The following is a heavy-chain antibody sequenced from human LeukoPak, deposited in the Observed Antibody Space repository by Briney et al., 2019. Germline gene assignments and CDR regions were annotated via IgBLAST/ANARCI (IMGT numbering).Heavy chain of an antibody. Sequence: GGSLRLSCAASGFTFSSYSMNWVRQAPGKGLEWVSSISSSSSYIYYADSVKGRFTISRDNAKNSLYLQMNSLRAEDTAVYYCASGDSSGYSALYDYWGQGTLVTVSS. D-gene: IGHD3-22*01. CDR2: ISSSSSYI. CDR1: GFTFSSYS. J-gene: IGHJ4*02. CDR3: ASGDSSGYSALYDY. V-gene: IGHV3-21*01.